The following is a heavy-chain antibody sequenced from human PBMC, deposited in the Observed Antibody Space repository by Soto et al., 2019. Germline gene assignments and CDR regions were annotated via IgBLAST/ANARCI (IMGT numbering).Heavy chain of an antibody. D-gene: IGHD6-13*01. V-gene: IGHV3-30-3*01. Sequence: QVQLVESGGGVVQPGRSLRLSCSTSGLTFTRHAMHWVRQVPGKGLEWVAAISDDGSKKHYVDSVKGRFSISRDKSRNTVYLQINRLRVEDTAVYFCAGERETSSWFLSGFEYWGPGTLVTVSS. CDR1: GLTFTRHA. CDR3: AGERETSSWFLSGFEY. J-gene: IGHJ4*02. CDR2: ISDDGSKK.